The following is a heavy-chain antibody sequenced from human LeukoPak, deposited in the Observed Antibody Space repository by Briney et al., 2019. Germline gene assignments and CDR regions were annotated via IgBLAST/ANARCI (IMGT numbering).Heavy chain of an antibody. CDR2: ISYDVSNK. V-gene: IGHV3-30*03. D-gene: IGHD2-2*01. Sequence: GRSLRLSCAASGFAFSTFGMYWVRQAPGKGLEWVAVISYDVSNKYYADSVKGRFTISRDNSKNTLYLQMNSLRAEDTAVYYCATSPGGYCSSTSCIDYWGQGTLVTVSS. CDR1: GFAFSTFG. J-gene: IGHJ4*02. CDR3: ATSPGGYCSSTSCIDY.